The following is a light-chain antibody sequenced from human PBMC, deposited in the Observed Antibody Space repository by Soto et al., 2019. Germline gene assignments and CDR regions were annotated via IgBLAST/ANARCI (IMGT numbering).Light chain of an antibody. Sequence: EIVLTQSPGTLSLSPGERATLSCRASQTVIGNQLAWYRQKPGQAPRLLIYNGPHRATGIPDRFSGSGSGTDFTLTISRLEPEDFAVFFCQQYGTSEIIFGQGTRLEIK. CDR2: NGP. CDR1: QTVIGNQ. J-gene: IGKJ5*01. V-gene: IGKV3-20*01. CDR3: QQYGTSEII.